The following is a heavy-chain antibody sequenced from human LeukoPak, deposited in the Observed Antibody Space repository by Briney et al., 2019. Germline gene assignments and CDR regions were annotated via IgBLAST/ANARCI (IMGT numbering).Heavy chain of an antibody. D-gene: IGHD6-19*01. CDR2: ISGGST. V-gene: IGHV3-38-3*01. CDR1: GFTVSSNE. Sequence: GGSLRLSCAASGFTVSSNEMSWVRQAPGKGLEWVSSISGGSTYYADSRKGRFTISRDNSKNTLHLQMNSLRAEDTAVYYCARPYGSGWYPYFDYWGQGTLVTVSS. CDR3: ARPYGSGWYPYFDY. J-gene: IGHJ4*02.